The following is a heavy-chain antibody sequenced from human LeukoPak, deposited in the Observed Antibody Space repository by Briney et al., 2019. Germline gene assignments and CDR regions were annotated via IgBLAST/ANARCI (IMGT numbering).Heavy chain of an antibody. V-gene: IGHV1-18*01. Sequence: ASVKVSCKASGYNFTNYGISWVRQAPGQGLEWMGWVSAYNGYTNYAQKLQFRVTMTTDTSTSTAYMELRSLRSDDTAVYYCARDKAVTTELTQYFQHWGQGTLVTASS. CDR1: GYNFTNYG. D-gene: IGHD4-11*01. CDR3: ARDKAVTTELTQYFQH. CDR2: VSAYNGYT. J-gene: IGHJ1*01.